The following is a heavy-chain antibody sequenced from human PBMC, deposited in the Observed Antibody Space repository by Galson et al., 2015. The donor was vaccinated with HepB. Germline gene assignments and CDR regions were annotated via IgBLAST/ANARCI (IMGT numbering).Heavy chain of an antibody. D-gene: IGHD1-1*01. Sequence: SLRLSCAASGFTISDYGIDWVRLPPGKGLEWVSGIGSSGTIYYTDSVKGRFTISRDNSKNTVYLQMDSLSAEDTAQYYCAVNMRRGTSGYWGQGTLVTVSS. CDR1: GFTISDYG. V-gene: IGHV3-23*01. J-gene: IGHJ4*02. CDR3: AVNMRRGTSGY. CDR2: IGSSGTI.